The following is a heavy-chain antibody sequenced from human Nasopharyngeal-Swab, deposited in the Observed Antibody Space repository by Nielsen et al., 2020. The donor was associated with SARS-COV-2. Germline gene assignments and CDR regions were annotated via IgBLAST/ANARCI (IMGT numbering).Heavy chain of an antibody. Sequence: SETLSLTCALSGGSISSSSYYWDWIRQPPGNGLEWVGTIYNSGTTYSNPSLKSRVTISVDTSKNQLSLELSSVTAADTAVYYCATPVAVAGRGRWFDPWGQGTLVTVSS. CDR1: GGSISSSSYY. V-gene: IGHV4-39*01. J-gene: IGHJ5*02. CDR2: IYNSGTT. D-gene: IGHD6-19*01. CDR3: ATPVAVAGRGRWFDP.